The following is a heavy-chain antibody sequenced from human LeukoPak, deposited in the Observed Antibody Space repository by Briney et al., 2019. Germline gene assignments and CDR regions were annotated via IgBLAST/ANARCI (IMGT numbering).Heavy chain of an antibody. Sequence: GASVKVSCKVSGYTLTKLSMHWVRQAPGKGLVWMGGFDPEDGETIYAQKFQGRVTMTEDTSTDTAYMELSSLRSEDTAVYYCATGSFTYSNYTPGWSMDVWGQGTTVTVSS. D-gene: IGHD4-11*01. CDR3: ATGSFTYSNYTPGWSMDV. CDR1: GYTLTKLS. J-gene: IGHJ6*02. CDR2: FDPEDGET. V-gene: IGHV1-24*01.